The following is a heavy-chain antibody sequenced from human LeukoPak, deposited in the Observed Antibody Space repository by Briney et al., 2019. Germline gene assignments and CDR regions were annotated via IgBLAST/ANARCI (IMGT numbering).Heavy chain of an antibody. D-gene: IGHD1-1*01. CDR3: AKDYNHRGSEADGLDV. Sequence: GSLRLSCAASGFSFGAYARHWVRQAPGRGLEWVSLISGEGNGRYYIDSVRGRFTISRDNSKNFLYLQMNSLRPEDTAFYYCAKDYNHRGSEADGLDVWGQGTMVTVSS. J-gene: IGHJ3*01. CDR2: ISGEGNGR. V-gene: IGHV3-43*02. CDR1: GFSFGAYA.